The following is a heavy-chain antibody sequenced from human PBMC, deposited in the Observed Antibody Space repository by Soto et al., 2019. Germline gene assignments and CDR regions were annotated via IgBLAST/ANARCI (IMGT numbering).Heavy chain of an antibody. CDR1: GFTFSSYG. Sequence: QVQLVESGGDVVQPGRSLRLSCAASGFTFSSYGMHWVRQAPGKGLEWVAVISYDVSNKYYADSVKGRFTISRDNSKNTLYLQRNSLRAEDTAVYYCATNSYGYVSTYYFDYWGQGTLVTVSS. V-gene: IGHV3-30*03. CDR2: ISYDVSNK. J-gene: IGHJ4*02. D-gene: IGHD5-18*01. CDR3: ATNSYGYVSTYYFDY.